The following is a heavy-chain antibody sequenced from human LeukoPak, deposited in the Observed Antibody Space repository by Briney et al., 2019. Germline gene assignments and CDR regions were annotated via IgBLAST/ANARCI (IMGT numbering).Heavy chain of an antibody. Sequence: SETLSLTCTVSGGSISSYYWSWIRQPPGKGLEWIGYIYYSGSTNYNPSLKSRVTISVDTSKNQFSLKLSSVTAADTAAYYCARSLYDFWSGYSPFDYWGQGTLVTVSS. D-gene: IGHD3-3*01. CDR3: ARSLYDFWSGYSPFDY. J-gene: IGHJ4*02. CDR1: GGSISSYY. V-gene: IGHV4-59*01. CDR2: IYYSGST.